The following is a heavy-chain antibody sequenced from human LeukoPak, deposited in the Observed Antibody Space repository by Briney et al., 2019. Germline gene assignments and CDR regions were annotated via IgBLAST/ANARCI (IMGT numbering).Heavy chain of an antibody. Sequence: SVKVSCKASGYTFTGYYMHWVRQAPGQGLEWMGGIIPIFGTANYAQKFQGRVTITADESTSTAYMELSSLRSEDTAVYYCASSGGAGDSSERDEAFDIWGQGTMVTVSS. J-gene: IGHJ3*02. CDR1: GYTFTGYY. D-gene: IGHD6-19*01. CDR2: IIPIFGTA. CDR3: ASSGGAGDSSERDEAFDI. V-gene: IGHV1-69*13.